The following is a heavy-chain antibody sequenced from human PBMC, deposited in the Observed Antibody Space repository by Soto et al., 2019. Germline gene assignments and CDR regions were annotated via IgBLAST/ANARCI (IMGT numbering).Heavy chain of an antibody. V-gene: IGHV3-23*01. CDR2: VSGSGGST. CDR1: GFTFSTYA. J-gene: IGHJ4*02. D-gene: IGHD3-10*01. Sequence: PVGSLRLSCAASGFTFSTYAMSWVRQVPGKGLEWVSGVSGSGGSTNHADSVKGRFTVSRDNSKNTLYLQMNSLRAEDTAVYYCACLAWFGDPVPPFDCWGQGTVVTVSS. CDR3: ACLAWFGDPVPPFDC.